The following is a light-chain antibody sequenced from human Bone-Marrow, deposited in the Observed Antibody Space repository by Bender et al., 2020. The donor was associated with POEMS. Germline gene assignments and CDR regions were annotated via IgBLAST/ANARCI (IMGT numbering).Light chain of an antibody. CDR3: CSYAGGTSVV. Sequence: QSALTQPASVSGSPGQSITISCTGTTSDVDSYARVSWYQQHPGNAPKLMIYEGIKRPSGVSDRFSGSKSGNTASLTISGLQAEDEADYYCCSYAGGTSVVFGGGTKVTVL. V-gene: IGLV2-23*01. J-gene: IGLJ2*01. CDR2: EGI. CDR1: TSDVDSYAR.